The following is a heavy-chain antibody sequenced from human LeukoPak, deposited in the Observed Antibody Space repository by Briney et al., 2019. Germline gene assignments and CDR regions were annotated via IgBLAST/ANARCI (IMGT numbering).Heavy chain of an antibody. CDR2: IRGDGSVT. CDR1: EFTFSAYW. Sequence: GGSLRLSCAASEFTFSAYWMHWVRQAPGKGLVWVSRIRGDGSVTNYADSVKGRFTISRDNAKNTLYLQMNSLRLEDTAVYYCARGNLAAAADYWGQGTVVTVSS. V-gene: IGHV3-74*01. CDR3: ARGNLAAAADY. D-gene: IGHD6-25*01. J-gene: IGHJ4*02.